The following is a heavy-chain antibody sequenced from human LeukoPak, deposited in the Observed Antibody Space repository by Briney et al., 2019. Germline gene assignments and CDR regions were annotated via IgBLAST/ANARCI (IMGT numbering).Heavy chain of an antibody. J-gene: IGHJ4*02. D-gene: IGHD6-19*01. CDR2: IIPIFGTA. CDR1: GGTFSSYA. Sequence: ASVKVSCKASGGTFSSYAISWVRQDPGQGLEWMGGIIPIFGTANYAQKFQGRVTITADESTSTAYMELSSLRSEDTAVYYCARVFGIAVADYWGQGTLVTVSS. V-gene: IGHV1-69*13. CDR3: ARVFGIAVADY.